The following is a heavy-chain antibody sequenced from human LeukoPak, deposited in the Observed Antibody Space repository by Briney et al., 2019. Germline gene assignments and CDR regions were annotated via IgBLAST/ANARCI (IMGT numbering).Heavy chain of an antibody. CDR2: IYSGGST. V-gene: IGHV3-66*01. D-gene: IGHD6-13*01. CDR1: GFTVSSNY. Sequence: GGSLRLSCAASGFTVSSNYMSWVRQAPGKGLEWVSVIYSGGSTYYADSVKGRFTISRDNAKNSLYLQMNSLRAEDTAVYYCARGDSSSWFYAFDIWGQGAMVTVSS. CDR3: ARGDSSSWFYAFDI. J-gene: IGHJ3*02.